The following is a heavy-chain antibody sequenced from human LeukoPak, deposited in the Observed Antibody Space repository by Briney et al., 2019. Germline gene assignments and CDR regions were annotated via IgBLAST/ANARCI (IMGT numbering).Heavy chain of an antibody. D-gene: IGHD1-1*01. V-gene: IGHV3-53*01. CDR3: SRWTNFHAFDI. CDR1: EFSVKYNY. CDR2: LYSAGST. Sequence: GGSLRLSCAASEFSVKYNYMTWVRQAPGKGLEWVSLLYSAGSTNYADSVKGRFTISRDDSKITVYLQMNSLRAEDTAVYYCSRWTNFHAFDIWGQGTLVTVSS. J-gene: IGHJ3*02.